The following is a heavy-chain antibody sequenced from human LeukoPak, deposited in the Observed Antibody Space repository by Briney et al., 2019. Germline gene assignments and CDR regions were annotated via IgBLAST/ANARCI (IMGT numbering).Heavy chain of an antibody. D-gene: IGHD6-13*01. CDR1: GYTFTSYG. CDR2: ISAYNGNT. J-gene: IGHJ5*02. Sequence: ASVKVSCKASGYTFTSYGISWARQAPGQGLEWMGWISAYNGNTNYAQKLQGRVTMTTDTSTSTAYMELRSLRSDDTAVYYCARDGDVGYSSSWYWRNWFDPWGQGTLVTVSS. V-gene: IGHV1-18*01. CDR3: ARDGDVGYSSSWYWRNWFDP.